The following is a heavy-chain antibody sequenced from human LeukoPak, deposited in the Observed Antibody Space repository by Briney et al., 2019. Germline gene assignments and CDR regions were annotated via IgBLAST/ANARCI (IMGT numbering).Heavy chain of an antibody. CDR3: ARRFSYAGEADY. V-gene: IGHV1-46*03. CDR2: INPSVGST. D-gene: IGHD5-18*01. CDR1: GYTFTTYY. Sequence: GASVKVSCKASGYTFTTYYLHWVRQAPGQGLEWMGIINPSVGSTTYAQNFQCRVTMTRDTSTSTVYMDLISLRSEDTAVYYCARRFSYAGEADYWGQGTLVTVSS. J-gene: IGHJ4*02.